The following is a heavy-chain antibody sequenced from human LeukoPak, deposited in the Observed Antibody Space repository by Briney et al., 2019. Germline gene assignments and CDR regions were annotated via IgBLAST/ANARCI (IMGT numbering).Heavy chain of an antibody. Sequence: GGSLRLSCAASGFTFSSYEMNWVRQAPGKGLEWVSYISSSGSTIYYADSVKGRFTISRDNAKNSLYLQMNSLRAEDTAVYYCAKDRCSNGVGCYYYYMDVWGKGTTVTVSS. CDR1: GFTFSSYE. CDR2: ISSSGSTI. J-gene: IGHJ6*03. CDR3: AKDRCSNGVGCYYYYMDV. D-gene: IGHD2-8*01. V-gene: IGHV3-48*03.